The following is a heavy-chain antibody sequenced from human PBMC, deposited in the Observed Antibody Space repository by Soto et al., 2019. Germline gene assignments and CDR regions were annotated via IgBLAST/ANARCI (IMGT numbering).Heavy chain of an antibody. CDR2: ISGSGIST. J-gene: IGHJ6*03. D-gene: IGHD4-4*01. CDR3: VKFPVITASYYYQDMDV. Sequence: GGSLRLSCAASGFTFSTYPMNWVRQAPGKGLEWVSGISGSGISTFYVDSVKGRFTISRDNSKNTVFLQINSLRAEDTAIYYCVKFPVITASYYYQDMDVWGQGTTVTVSS. CDR1: GFTFSTYP. V-gene: IGHV3-23*01.